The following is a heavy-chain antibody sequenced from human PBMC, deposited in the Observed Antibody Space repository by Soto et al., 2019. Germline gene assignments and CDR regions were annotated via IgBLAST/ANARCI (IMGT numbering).Heavy chain of an antibody. D-gene: IGHD2-2*01. CDR2: VHPETGST. J-gene: IGHJ5*02. Sequence: QVQLGHSGAELKKPGASVKVSCKVSGYSFRSYDITWVSQAPGQGLAWMGWVHPETGSTGYAQSFPGRVSMTSATSTHTTYMGLRALRVEDTAVYYCGEVRVPADWLDPWGQGTLVNVSS. CDR3: GEVRVPADWLDP. CDR1: GYSFRSYD. V-gene: IGHV1-8*02.